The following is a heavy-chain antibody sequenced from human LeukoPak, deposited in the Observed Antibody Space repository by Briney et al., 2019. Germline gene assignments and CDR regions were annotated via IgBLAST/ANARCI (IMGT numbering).Heavy chain of an antibody. CDR1: GFTFSSYW. Sequence: GGSLRLSCAASGFTFSSYWMNWARQAPGKRLEWVASINHNGNVNYYVDSVKGRFTISRDNAKNSLYLQMSNLRAEDTAAYFCARGGGLDVWGQGATVTVSS. J-gene: IGHJ6*02. CDR3: ARGGGLDV. V-gene: IGHV3-7*03. D-gene: IGHD3-16*01. CDR2: INHNGNVN.